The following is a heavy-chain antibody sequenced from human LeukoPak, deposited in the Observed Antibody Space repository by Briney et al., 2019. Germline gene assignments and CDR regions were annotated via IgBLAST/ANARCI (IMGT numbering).Heavy chain of an antibody. CDR1: GGSFSGYY. Sequence: PSETLSLTCAVYGGSFSGYYWSWIRQPPGKGLEWIGEINHGGSTNYNPSPKSRITMSVDTSKNQFSLKLSSVTAADTAVYYCARDNDMGFEYWGQGTLVTVSS. V-gene: IGHV4-34*01. CDR2: INHGGST. CDR3: ARDNDMGFEY. D-gene: IGHD3-9*01. J-gene: IGHJ4*02.